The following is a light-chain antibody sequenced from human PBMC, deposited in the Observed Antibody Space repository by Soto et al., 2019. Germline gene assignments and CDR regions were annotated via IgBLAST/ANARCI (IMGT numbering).Light chain of an antibody. Sequence: EIVLTQSPGTLSLSPGERATLSCRASQSVSSSYLAWYQQKPGQAPRLLIYGASNRATGVPARFSGRGSGTDFTLTISSLEPEDFAVYYCQQRNNWPGTFGQGTKVDIK. V-gene: IGKV3D-20*02. CDR1: QSVSSSY. CDR3: QQRNNWPGT. CDR2: GAS. J-gene: IGKJ1*01.